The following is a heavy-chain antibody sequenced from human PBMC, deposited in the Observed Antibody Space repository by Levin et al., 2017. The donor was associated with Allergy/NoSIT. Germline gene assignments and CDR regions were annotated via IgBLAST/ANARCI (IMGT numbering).Heavy chain of an antibody. J-gene: IGHJ3*02. CDR3: AREVAATIDAFDI. V-gene: IGHV3-11*01. CDR1: GFTFSDYY. CDR2: ISSSGSTI. Sequence: GESLKISCAASGFTFSDYYMSWIRQAPGKGLEWVSYISSSGSTIYYADSVKGRFTISRDNAKNSLYLQMNSLRAEDTAVYYCAREVAATIDAFDIWGQGTMVTVSS. D-gene: IGHD2-15*01.